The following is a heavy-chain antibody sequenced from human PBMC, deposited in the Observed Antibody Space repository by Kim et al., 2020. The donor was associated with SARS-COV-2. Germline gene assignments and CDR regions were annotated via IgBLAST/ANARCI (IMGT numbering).Heavy chain of an antibody. D-gene: IGHD2-15*01. V-gene: IGHV3-23*03. Sequence: DSVKGRFTISRDNSKKTLYLQMNTLRAEDTAVYYCAKAGYCSGGSCYSDYWGQGTLVTVSS. CDR3: AKAGYCSGGSCYSDY. J-gene: IGHJ4*02.